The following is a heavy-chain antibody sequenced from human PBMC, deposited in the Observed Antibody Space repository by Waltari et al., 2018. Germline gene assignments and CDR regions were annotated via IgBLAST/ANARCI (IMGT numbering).Heavy chain of an antibody. CDR1: GFTFSSNW. CDR3: ATSRDGYNLIGDY. D-gene: IGHD5-12*01. CDR2: IKDVRSTT. V-gene: IGHV3-74*01. Sequence: EVQLVESGGGLVQPGGSLRLSCAASGFTFSSNWMHWVRQAPGKGLGWVSRIKDVRSTTSSADSVKGRFAISRDNAKNTLYLQVDSLRAEDTAVYYCATSRDGYNLIGDYWGQGTLVTVSS. J-gene: IGHJ4*02.